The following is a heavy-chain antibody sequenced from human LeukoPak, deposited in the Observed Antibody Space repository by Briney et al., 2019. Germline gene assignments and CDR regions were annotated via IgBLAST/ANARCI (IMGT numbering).Heavy chain of an antibody. D-gene: IGHD3-22*01. J-gene: IGHJ4*02. CDR3: TRSGYRHPYHFDS. CDR2: LYTGGGT. V-gene: IGHV3-53*01. Sequence: GGTLRLSCAASGFTFRRYGMSWVRQAPGKGLEWVSVLYTGGGTDHADSVKGRFTISRDNSKNTLSLQMNSLRVEDTAIYYCTRSGYRHPYHFDSWGQGTLVIVSS. CDR1: GFTFRRYG.